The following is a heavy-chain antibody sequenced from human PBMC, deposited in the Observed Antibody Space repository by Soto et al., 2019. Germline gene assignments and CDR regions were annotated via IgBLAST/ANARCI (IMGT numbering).Heavy chain of an antibody. J-gene: IGHJ6*02. Sequence: ASVKVSCKASGYSVARYFMHWVRQAPGQGLEWLGVINPSADTTTYAQKFQGRVTMTWGTSTNTVFMDVSSLRSEDTAIYYCARGGSSPVFCYYCGLDVWGQGTTVTGSS. CDR2: INPSADTT. CDR1: GYSVARYF. CDR3: ARGGSSPVFCYYCGLDV. D-gene: IGHD6-13*01. V-gene: IGHV1-46*01.